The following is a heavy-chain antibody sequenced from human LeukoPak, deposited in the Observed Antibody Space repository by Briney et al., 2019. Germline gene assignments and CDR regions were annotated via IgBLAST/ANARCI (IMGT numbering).Heavy chain of an antibody. CDR1: GYTFTGYY. D-gene: IGHD2-2*01. V-gene: IGHV1-2*04. Sequence: ASVKVSCKASGYTFTGYYMHWVRQTPGQGLEWMGWINPNSGGTNYAQKFPGWVTMTRDTSISTAYMELSRLRSDDTAVYYCARGTRYCSSTSCYYNWFDPWGQGTLVTVSS. J-gene: IGHJ5*02. CDR2: INPNSGGT. CDR3: ARGTRYCSSTSCYYNWFDP.